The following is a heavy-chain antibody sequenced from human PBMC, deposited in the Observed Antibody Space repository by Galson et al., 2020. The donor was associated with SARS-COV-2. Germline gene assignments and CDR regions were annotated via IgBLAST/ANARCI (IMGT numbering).Heavy chain of an antibody. J-gene: IGHJ4*02. CDR2: ISGTSTNI. D-gene: IGHD5-18*01. V-gene: IGHV3-21*06. CDR1: GFTFSSYS. CDR3: TRERGYSYGYSDY. Sequence: GESLKISCAASGFTFSSYSMNWVRQAQGKGLEWVSSISGTSTNIYYADSVKGRFTISRDNTKNSLYLQMNSLGTEDTAVYYCTRERGYSYGYSDYWGQGTLVTVSS.